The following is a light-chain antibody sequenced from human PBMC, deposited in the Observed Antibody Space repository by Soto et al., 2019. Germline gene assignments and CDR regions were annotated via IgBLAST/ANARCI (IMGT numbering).Light chain of an antibody. CDR3: VLYMGSGISV. V-gene: IGLV8-61*01. J-gene: IGLJ7*01. CDR1: SGSVSTRYY. CDR2: NTN. Sequence: QTVVTQEPSFSVSPGGTVTLTCGLNSGSVSTRYYPSWYQQTPGQPPRTLIHNTNTRSSGVPDRFSDSILGNEAALTITGAQADDESDYYCVLYMGSGISVFGGGTQLTVL.